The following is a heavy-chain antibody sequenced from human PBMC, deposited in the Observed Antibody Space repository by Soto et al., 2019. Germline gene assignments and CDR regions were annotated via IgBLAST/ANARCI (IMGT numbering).Heavy chain of an antibody. CDR3: ASHSGSSPEGRYYYGMDV. V-gene: IGHV1-69*12. CDR1: GGTFSSYA. CDR2: IIPIFGTA. J-gene: IGHJ6*02. D-gene: IGHD1-26*01. Sequence: QVQLVQSGAEVKKPGSSVKVSCKASGGTFSSYAISWVRQAPGQGLEWMGGIIPIFGTADYAQKFQGRVTITAVESTGTADMELSSVGSEDTAVYYCASHSGSSPEGRYYYGMDVWGQGTTVTVSS.